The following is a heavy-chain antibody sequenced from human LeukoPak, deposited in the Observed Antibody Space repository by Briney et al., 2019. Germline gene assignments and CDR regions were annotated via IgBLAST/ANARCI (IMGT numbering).Heavy chain of an antibody. Sequence: GGSLRLSCAASGFTFSSYSMSWVRQAPGKGLEWVANIKQDGSEKYYVGSVKGRFTISRDNAKNSLYLQMNSLRAEDTAVYYCARDHRGSSWYARGYTHHLRMDVWGKGTTVTVSS. CDR3: ARDHRGSSWYARGYTHHLRMDV. CDR1: GFTFSSYS. CDR2: IKQDGSEK. J-gene: IGHJ6*04. D-gene: IGHD6-13*01. V-gene: IGHV3-7*01.